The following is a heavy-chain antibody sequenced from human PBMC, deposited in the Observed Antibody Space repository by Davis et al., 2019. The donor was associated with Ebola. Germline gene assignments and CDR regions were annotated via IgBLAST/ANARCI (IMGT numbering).Heavy chain of an antibody. J-gene: IGHJ3*02. CDR2: INPSGGST. CDR3: ARDLGYFDWLYDAFDI. CDR1: GYIFTSYY. V-gene: IGHV1-46*01. Sequence: ASVKVSCKASGYIFTSYYMHWVRQAPGQGLEWMGIINPSGGSTSYAQKFQGRVTMTRDTSTSTVYMELSSLRSEDTAVYYCARDLGYFDWLYDAFDIWGQGTMVTVSS. D-gene: IGHD3-9*01.